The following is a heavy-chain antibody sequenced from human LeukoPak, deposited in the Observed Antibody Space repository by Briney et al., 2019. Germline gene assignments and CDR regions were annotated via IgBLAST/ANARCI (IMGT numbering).Heavy chain of an antibody. J-gene: IGHJ4*02. CDR2: IKEEGSQI. Sequence: GGSLRFSCVGSGVTFSKYWMNWVRQAPGEGLEWGANIKEEGSQIYYVDSVRGRFTISRDNAKNSVYLQMNSLRAEDTAVYYCAGSSGWLFDYWGQGSLVAASS. D-gene: IGHD6-19*01. V-gene: IGHV3-7*01. CDR1: GVTFSKYW. CDR3: AGSSGWLFDY.